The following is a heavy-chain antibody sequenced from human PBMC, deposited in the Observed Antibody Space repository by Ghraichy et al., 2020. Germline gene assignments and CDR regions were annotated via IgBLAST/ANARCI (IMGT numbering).Heavy chain of an antibody. CDR3: ARVLFTGHCSSTRCREV. CDR2: ISAYNGNT. Sequence: ASVKVSCKASGYSFTNYGISWVRQAPGQGLEWMGWISAYNGNTKYAQKVQGRVTMTTDTSTSTADMELRSLRSDDTAVYYCARVLFTGHCSSTRCREVWGEATTVTVSS. CDR1: GYSFTNYG. V-gene: IGHV1-18*01. J-gene: IGHJ6*04. D-gene: IGHD2-2*01.